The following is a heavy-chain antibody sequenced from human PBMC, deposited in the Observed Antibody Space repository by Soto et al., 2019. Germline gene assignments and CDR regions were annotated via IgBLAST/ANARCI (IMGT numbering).Heavy chain of an antibody. J-gene: IGHJ4*02. CDR3: AKYCGGDCRHFDA. V-gene: IGHV1-46*01. CDR1: GYNFIAYY. D-gene: IGHD2-21*02. CDR2: INPSSGAT. Sequence: QVQLVQSGAEVKKPGSSVKLSCKASGYNFIAYYIYWVRQAPGQGPEWMGMINPSSGATNYAQKFQGRVTVTRDTSTSTAYLKLSSLRSEDAAVYYCAKYCGGDCRHFDAWGQGTLVTVSS.